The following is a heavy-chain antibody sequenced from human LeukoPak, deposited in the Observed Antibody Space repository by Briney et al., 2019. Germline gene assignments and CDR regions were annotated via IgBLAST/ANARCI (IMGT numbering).Heavy chain of an antibody. V-gene: IGHV1-18*01. CDR3: ARRGDYEVFDY. D-gene: IGHD4-17*01. CDR2: ISAYNGNT. CDR1: GYTFTSNG. Sequence: GASVNVSCKASGYTFTSNGISWVRQASGQGLEGMGWISAYNGNTNYAQKLQGRVTMTTDTSTSTAYIELRSLRSDDTAVYYCARRGDYEVFDYWGQGTLVTVSS. J-gene: IGHJ4*02.